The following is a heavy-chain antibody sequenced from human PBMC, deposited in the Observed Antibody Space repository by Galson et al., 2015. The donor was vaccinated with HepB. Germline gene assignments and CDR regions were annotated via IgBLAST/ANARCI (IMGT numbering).Heavy chain of an antibody. CDR1: GDTFNSQV. CDR3: ARLSPLDPRGFDM. Sequence: SVKVSCKASGDTFNSQVITWIRQARGQGLEWMGRIIPSVNISIFAPKFQGRLTITADRSTSTAYMELSSLRPEDTAVYYCARLSPLDPRGFDMWGQGTMVTVSS. D-gene: IGHD3-16*02. CDR2: IIPSVNIS. J-gene: IGHJ3*02. V-gene: IGHV1-69*04.